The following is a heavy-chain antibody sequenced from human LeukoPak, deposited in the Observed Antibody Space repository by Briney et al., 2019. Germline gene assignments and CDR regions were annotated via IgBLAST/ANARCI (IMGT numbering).Heavy chain of an antibody. Sequence: GGSLRLSCEASGFIFSSFWMSWVRQDPGKGLEWVANIKHDGSEKYYVDSVKGRFTISRDNAKNSLYLQMNSLGGEDTAVYHCARHRVLLSSSPLDYWGQGTLVTVSS. CDR1: GFIFSSFW. CDR3: ARHRVLLSSSPLDY. V-gene: IGHV3-7*01. J-gene: IGHJ4*02. D-gene: IGHD6-6*01. CDR2: IKHDGSEK.